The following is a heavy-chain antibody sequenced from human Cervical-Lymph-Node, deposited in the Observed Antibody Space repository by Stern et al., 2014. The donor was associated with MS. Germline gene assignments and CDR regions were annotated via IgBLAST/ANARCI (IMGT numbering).Heavy chain of an antibody. Sequence: QITLKESGPTLVKPTQTLTLTCTFSGFSLSTTGVGVGWIRQPPGKALEWLALIFWGDDKRYSPSLKSRLTLTKETSKNNVVLTMANMDPVDTATYYCAHAKRCVAAAGRCYWFDPWGQGTLVTVSS. CDR2: IFWGDDK. D-gene: IGHD6-13*01. CDR3: AHAKRCVAAAGRCYWFDP. J-gene: IGHJ5*02. CDR1: GFSLSTTGVG. V-gene: IGHV2-5*02.